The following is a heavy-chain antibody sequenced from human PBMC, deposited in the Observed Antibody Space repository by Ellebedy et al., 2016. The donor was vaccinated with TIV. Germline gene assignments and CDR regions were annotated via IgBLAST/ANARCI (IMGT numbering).Heavy chain of an antibody. CDR2: IVGRSGGT. J-gene: IGHJ4*02. Sequence: GESLKIPXVASGFSLSIRTMSWVRLAPGKGPEWVSSIVGRSGGTYYADFVQGRFTLTRDDVTNTLYLQMNSLRAEDTAIYFCAKDHDSTGWPAFDHWGLGTSVTVSS. CDR3: AKDHDSTGWPAFDH. D-gene: IGHD4-11*01. CDR1: GFSLSIRT. V-gene: IGHV3-23*01.